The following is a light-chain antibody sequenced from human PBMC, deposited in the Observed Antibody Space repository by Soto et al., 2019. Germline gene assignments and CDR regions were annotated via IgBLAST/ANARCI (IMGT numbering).Light chain of an antibody. Sequence: DIQMTQSPSSLSASVGDRVTITCRASQGISSYLAWYQQKPGKVPKLLIYGASTLQSGVTSRFSGSGSGTDFTLTISSLQPEDVATYYCQKYNSAPQTFGQGTKVDIK. J-gene: IGKJ1*01. V-gene: IGKV1-27*01. CDR1: QGISSY. CDR3: QKYNSAPQT. CDR2: GAS.